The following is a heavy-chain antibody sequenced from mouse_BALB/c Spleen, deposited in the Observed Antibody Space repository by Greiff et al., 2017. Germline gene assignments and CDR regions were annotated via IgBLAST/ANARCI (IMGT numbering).Heavy chain of an antibody. Sequence: VKLQESGPELVKPGASVKMSCKASGYTFTDYVISWVKQRTGQGLEWIGEIYPGSGSTYYNEKFKGKATLTADKSSNTAYMQLSSLTSEDSAVYFCARGGAMDYWGQGTSVTVSS. CDR3: ARGGAMDY. CDR2: IYPGSGST. CDR1: GYTFTDYV. V-gene: IGHV1-77*01. J-gene: IGHJ4*01.